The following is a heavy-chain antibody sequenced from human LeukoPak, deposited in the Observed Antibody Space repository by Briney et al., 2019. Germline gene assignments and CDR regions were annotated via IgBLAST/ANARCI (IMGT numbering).Heavy chain of an antibody. V-gene: IGHV3-48*01. J-gene: IGHJ4*02. CDR2: VSPNGYTT. D-gene: IGHD6-13*01. Sequence: GGSLRLSCAASGFTLSNYNMNWVRQAPGKGLEWVSYVSPNGYTTHYADSVKGRFTISRDNAKDSLYLQMNSLRAEDTAVYYCARVGGQQLVLSSYYFDYWGQGTLVTVSS. CDR3: ARVGGQQLVLSSYYFDY. CDR1: GFTLSNYN.